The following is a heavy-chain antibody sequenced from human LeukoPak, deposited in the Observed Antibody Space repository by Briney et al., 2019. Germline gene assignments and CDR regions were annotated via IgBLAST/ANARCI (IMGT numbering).Heavy chain of an antibody. Sequence: ASVKVSCKASGYIFTSFGISWVRQAPGQGLEWMGWISTYNGNKNYAQKFQGRVTMTRDTSTSTVYMELSRLKSEDTAVYYCARDSGSFHYDMDVWGQGTTVIVSS. CDR3: ARDSGSFHYDMDV. CDR1: GYIFTSFG. V-gene: IGHV1-18*01. J-gene: IGHJ6*02. D-gene: IGHD3-10*01. CDR2: ISTYNGNK.